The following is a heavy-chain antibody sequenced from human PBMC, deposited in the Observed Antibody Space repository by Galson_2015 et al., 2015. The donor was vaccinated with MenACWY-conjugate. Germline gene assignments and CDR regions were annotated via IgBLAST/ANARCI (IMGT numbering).Heavy chain of an antibody. CDR1: GGSIRSGAHY. CDR3: ARLLQTYSGYVQYYFDY. D-gene: IGHD5-12*01. Sequence: TLSLTCTVSGGSIRSGAHYWSWTRQHPGKGLEWIGYIYYSGSTYYNPSLKSRVTISVDTSKNQFSLKLSSVTAADTAVYYCARLLQTYSGYVQYYFDYWGQGTLVTVSS. J-gene: IGHJ4*02. V-gene: IGHV4-31*03. CDR2: IYYSGST.